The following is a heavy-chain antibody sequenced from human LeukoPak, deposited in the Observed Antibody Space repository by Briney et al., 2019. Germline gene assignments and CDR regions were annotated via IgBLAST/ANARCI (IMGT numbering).Heavy chain of an antibody. V-gene: IGHV1-69*13. J-gene: IGHJ6*02. Sequence: ASVKVSCKASGYTFTSYAISWVRQAPGQGLEWMGGIIPIFGTANYAQKFQGRVTITADESTSTAYMELSSLRSEDTAVYYCATHTVPFDCTNGVCYTYYYYYGMDVWGQGTTVTVSS. CDR2: IIPIFGTA. CDR3: ATHTVPFDCTNGVCYTYYYYYGMDV. D-gene: IGHD2-8*01. CDR1: GYTFTSYA.